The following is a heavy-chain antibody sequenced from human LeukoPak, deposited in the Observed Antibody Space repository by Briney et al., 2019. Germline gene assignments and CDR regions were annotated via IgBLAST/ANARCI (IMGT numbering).Heavy chain of an antibody. CDR1: GYSFTGHY. CDR3: SRSSAAAGAVGY. D-gene: IGHD6-13*01. V-gene: IGHV1-2*02. CDR2: INPNTGGT. J-gene: IGHJ4*02. Sequence: GASVKVSCKASGYSFTGHYIHWVRQAPGQGLEWMGCINPNTGGTNYAQKFQGRVTMTSDTSTTTAYMGLSSLSSDDTAMYFCSRSSAAAGAVGYWGQGTQVTVSS.